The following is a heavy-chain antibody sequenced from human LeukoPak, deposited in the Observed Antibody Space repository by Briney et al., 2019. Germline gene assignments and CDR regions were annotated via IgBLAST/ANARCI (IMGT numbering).Heavy chain of an antibody. J-gene: IGHJ6*02. CDR3: ARTILWQPSNIVVVPAATRLDYYYGMDV. V-gene: IGHV3-30-3*01. CDR2: ISYDGTVK. Sequence: GGSLRLSCAASGFTFRSYAIHWVRQAPGKGLEWVAFISYDGTVKYYADSVKGRFSISRDNSKNTLSLQMNSLRGDDTAVYYCARTILWQPSNIVVVPAATRLDYYYGMDVWGQGTTVTVSS. CDR1: GFTFRSYA. D-gene: IGHD2-2*01.